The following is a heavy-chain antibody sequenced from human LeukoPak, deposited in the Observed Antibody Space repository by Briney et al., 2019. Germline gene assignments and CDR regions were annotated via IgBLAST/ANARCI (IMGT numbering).Heavy chain of an antibody. J-gene: IGHJ6*02. Sequence: KNGESLKISCKGSGYIFTSYWISWVRQLPGKGLEWMGRICPSDCHTNYSPSFQGHVTISADKSISTAYLQWSSLKASDTAMYYCARLPLAPPNYYDSRKYYSYYYAMDVWGQGTTVTVSS. V-gene: IGHV5-10-1*01. CDR1: GYIFTSYW. CDR2: ICPSDCHT. D-gene: IGHD3-22*01. CDR3: ARLPLAPPNYYDSRKYYSYYYAMDV.